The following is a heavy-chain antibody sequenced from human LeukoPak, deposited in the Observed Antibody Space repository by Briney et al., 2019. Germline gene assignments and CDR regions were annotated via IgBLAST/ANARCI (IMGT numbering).Heavy chain of an antibody. V-gene: IGHV1-46*01. Sequence: ASVKVSCKASGYTFTGYYMHWVRQAPGQGLEWMGIINPSGGSTSYAQKFQSRVTMTRDMSTSTAYMELSSLRSEDTAVYYCARDLRYGATGAVDIWGQGTMVTVSS. D-gene: IGHD1-26*01. J-gene: IGHJ3*02. CDR2: INPSGGST. CDR1: GYTFTGYY. CDR3: ARDLRYGATGAVDI.